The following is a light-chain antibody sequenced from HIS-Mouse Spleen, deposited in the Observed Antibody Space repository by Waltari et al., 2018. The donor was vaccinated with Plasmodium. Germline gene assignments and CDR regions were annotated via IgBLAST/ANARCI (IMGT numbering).Light chain of an antibody. CDR3: QQYNNWSFT. J-gene: IGKJ3*01. CDR2: GAS. CDR1: QSVSSN. Sequence: EIVMTQSPATLPVSPGERATLSCRASQSVSSNLAWYPQKPGQAPRLLIYGASTRATGIPARFSGSGSGTEFTLTISSLQSEDFAFYYCQQYNNWSFTFGPGTKVDIK. V-gene: IGKV3-15*01.